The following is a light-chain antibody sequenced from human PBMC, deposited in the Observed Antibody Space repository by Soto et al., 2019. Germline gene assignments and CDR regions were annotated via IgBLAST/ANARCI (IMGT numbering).Light chain of an antibody. J-gene: IGLJ1*01. V-gene: IGLV2-14*03. CDR1: SSDFGGYNY. CDR3: SSYIPNNSTYV. Sequence: QSALTQPAPVSGSPGQSITISCTGTSSDFGGYNYVSWYQHHPGKAPKRMIHDVSNRPSGVSNRFSGSKSGNTASLTISGLQAEDEADYYCSSYIPNNSTYVFGTGTKVTVL. CDR2: DVS.